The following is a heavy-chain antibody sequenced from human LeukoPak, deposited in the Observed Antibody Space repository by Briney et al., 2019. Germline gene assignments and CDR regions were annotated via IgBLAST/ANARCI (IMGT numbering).Heavy chain of an antibody. Sequence: GGSLRLSCEASGFTFHEYAMHWVRQLPGKGLEWVSGISWNGDGIGYADSVKGRFTISRDNSRNTLYLQMNSLRAEDTAFYYCAKGGISAAYTHIFEIWGQGTIVTVSS. CDR2: ISWNGDGI. CDR1: GFTFHEYA. V-gene: IGHV3-9*01. CDR3: AKGGISAAYTHIFEI. J-gene: IGHJ3*02. D-gene: IGHD3-16*01.